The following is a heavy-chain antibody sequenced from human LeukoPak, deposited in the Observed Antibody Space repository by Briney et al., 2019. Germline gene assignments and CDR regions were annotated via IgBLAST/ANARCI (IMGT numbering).Heavy chain of an antibody. CDR3: AREQFSHTSNYFDN. J-gene: IGHJ4*02. V-gene: IGHV3-43*02. D-gene: IGHD5-24*01. CDR1: GFMFDDYA. CDR2: ISADGGST. Sequence: QPGGSLRLSCAASGFMFDDYAMHWVRQAPGKGLEWVSLISADGGSTFYADSVKGRFTISRDNNNNSLSLQVNSLTTEDTAFYYCAREQFSHTSNYFDNWGQGLLVTVSS.